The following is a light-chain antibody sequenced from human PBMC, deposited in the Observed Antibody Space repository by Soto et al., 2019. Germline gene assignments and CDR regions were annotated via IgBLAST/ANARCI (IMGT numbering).Light chain of an antibody. J-gene: IGKJ4*01. CDR2: GAS. V-gene: IGKV3-15*01. Sequence: DIVMTQSPLSLPVTPGEPASISCRASQSVSSNLAWYQQKPGQAPRLLIYGASTRATGIPARFSGSGSGTEFTLTISSLQSEDFAVYYCQQYNNWPELTFGGGTKVEIK. CDR3: QQYNNWPELT. CDR1: QSVSSN.